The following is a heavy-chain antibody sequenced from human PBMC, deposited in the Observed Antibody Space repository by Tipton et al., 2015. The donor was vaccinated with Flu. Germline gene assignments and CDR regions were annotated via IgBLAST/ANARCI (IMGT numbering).Heavy chain of an antibody. D-gene: IGHD3-10*01. J-gene: IGHJ5*02. V-gene: IGHV4-34*01. CDR3: ARVTELLWFGEARGWFDP. Sequence: TLSLTCAVYGGSFSAYYWSWIRQPPGKGLEWIGEINHSGSTNYNPSLKSRVTISVDTSKNQFSLKLSSVTAADTAVYYCARVTELLWFGEARGWFDPWGQGTLVTVSS. CDR2: INHSGST. CDR1: GGSFSAYY.